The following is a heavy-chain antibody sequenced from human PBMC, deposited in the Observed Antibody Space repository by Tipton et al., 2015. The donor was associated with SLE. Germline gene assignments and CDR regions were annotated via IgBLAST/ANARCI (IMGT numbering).Heavy chain of an antibody. CDR1: GGSISTFY. J-gene: IGHJ4*02. CDR3: ARGGTYHDSSGNIDY. Sequence: LRLSRTVSGGSISTFYWSWIRQPPGKGLEWIGYVYDIEFTNYNPSLKSRVTISLDTSKNQFSLKLSSVTAADTAVYYCARGGTYHDSSGNIDYWGQGTLVTASS. CDR2: VYDIEFT. V-gene: IGHV4-59*01. D-gene: IGHD3-22*01.